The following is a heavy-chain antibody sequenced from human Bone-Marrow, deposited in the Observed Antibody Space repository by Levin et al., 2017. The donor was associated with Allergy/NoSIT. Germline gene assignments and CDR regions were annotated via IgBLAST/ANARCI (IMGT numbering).Heavy chain of an antibody. D-gene: IGHD2-21*01. CDR3: ARGGRAPDLVRGLDL. Sequence: GESLKISCKASGFYFPTYWIAWVRQRPGRGLEWLGAIYPGDSDTRYSPSFQGLVTISVDNSISTAFLQWSSLKASDTAIFFCARGGRAPDLVRGLDLWGQGTLVAVSS. CDR1: GFYFPTYW. CDR2: IYPGDSDT. V-gene: IGHV5-51*06. J-gene: IGHJ5*02.